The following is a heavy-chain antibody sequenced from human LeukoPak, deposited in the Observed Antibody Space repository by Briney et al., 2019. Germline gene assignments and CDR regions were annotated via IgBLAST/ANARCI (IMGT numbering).Heavy chain of an antibody. Sequence: GGSLRLSCAASGFTFSRFTMNWVRQAPGKGLEWVVNIKQDGSEKYYADSGKGRFTISRDNAKNSLYLQMNSLRADDTAVYYCARGKPSYYYDSSAYFYNGAFDIWGQGTMVTVSS. V-gene: IGHV3-7*01. CDR1: GFTFSRFT. CDR2: IKQDGSEK. J-gene: IGHJ3*02. D-gene: IGHD3-22*01. CDR3: ARGKPSYYYDSSAYFYNGAFDI.